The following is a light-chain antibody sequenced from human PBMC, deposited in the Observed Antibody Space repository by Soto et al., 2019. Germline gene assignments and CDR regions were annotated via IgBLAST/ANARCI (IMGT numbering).Light chain of an antibody. V-gene: IGLV2-11*01. CDR2: DVN. Sequence: QSALTQPRSVSGSPGQSVTISCTGTRSDVGGYNYVSWYQQYPGKSPKVMIYDVNKRPSGVPDRFSGSKSGNTASLTISGLQAEDEADYYCFSYAGSYSLWVFGGGTKLTVL. CDR3: FSYAGSYSLWV. J-gene: IGLJ3*02. CDR1: RSDVGGYNY.